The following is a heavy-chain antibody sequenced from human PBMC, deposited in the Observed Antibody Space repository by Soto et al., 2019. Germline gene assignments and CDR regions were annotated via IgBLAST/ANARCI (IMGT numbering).Heavy chain of an antibody. V-gene: IGHV1-69*01. CDR1: GGTFSSYA. Sequence: QVQLVQSGAEVKKPGSSVKVSCKASGGTFSSYAISWVRQAPGQGLEWMGGIIPIFGTANYAQKFQGRVTITADESTSTAYMELSRQRSEDTAVYYCARDPRPKRRYYYYGMDVWGQGTTVAVSS. CDR2: IIPIFGTA. CDR3: ARDPRPKRRYYYYGMDV. J-gene: IGHJ6*02.